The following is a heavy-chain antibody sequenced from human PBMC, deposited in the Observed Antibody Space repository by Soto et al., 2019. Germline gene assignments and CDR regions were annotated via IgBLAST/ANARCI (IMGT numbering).Heavy chain of an antibody. J-gene: IGHJ4*02. V-gene: IGHV4-39*01. D-gene: IGHD2-2*01. CDR2: IYYSGST. CDR1: GGSISSSSYY. Sequence: SETLSLTCTVSGGSISSSSYYWGWIRQPPGKGLEWIGSIYYSGSTYYNPSLKSRVTISVDTSKNQFSLKLSSVTAADTAVYYCARHYLVVVPAARGPNFDYWGQGTLVTVSS. CDR3: ARHYLVVVPAARGPNFDY.